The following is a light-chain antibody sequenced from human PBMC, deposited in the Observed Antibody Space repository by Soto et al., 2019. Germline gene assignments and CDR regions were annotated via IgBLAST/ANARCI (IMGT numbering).Light chain of an antibody. CDR2: EVT. V-gene: IGLV2-14*01. Sequence: QSALTQPASVSGSPGQSITISCTGTSSDVGGYHYVSWYQQLPRKAPKLLIYEVTKRPSGVSNRFSGSKYDNTASLTISGLQAEDEADYYCSAYPTRSAVFGTGTKLTVL. CDR1: SSDVGGYHY. J-gene: IGLJ6*01. CDR3: SAYPTRSAV.